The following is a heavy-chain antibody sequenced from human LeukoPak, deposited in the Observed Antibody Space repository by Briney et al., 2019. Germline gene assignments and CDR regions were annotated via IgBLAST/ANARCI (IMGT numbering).Heavy chain of an antibody. Sequence: PGGSLRLSCAASGFTFSSYAMHWVRQAPGKGLEWVAVISYDGSNKYYADSVKGRFTISRDNSKNTLYLQMNSLRAEDTAVYYCARVLRNGYDSSGPLGYWGQGTLVTVSS. CDR3: ARVLRNGYDSSGPLGY. V-gene: IGHV3-30-3*01. J-gene: IGHJ4*02. CDR1: GFTFSSYA. D-gene: IGHD3-22*01. CDR2: ISYDGSNK.